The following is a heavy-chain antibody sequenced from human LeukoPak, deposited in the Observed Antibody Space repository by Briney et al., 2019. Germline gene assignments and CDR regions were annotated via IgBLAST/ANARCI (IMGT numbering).Heavy chain of an antibody. CDR2: IYYSGST. V-gene: IGHV4-39*07. D-gene: IGHD5-18*01. Sequence: SETLSLTCTVSGGSISSSSYYWGWIRQPPGKGLEWIGSIYYSGSTYYNPSLKSRVTISVDTSKNQFSLKLSSVTAADTAVYYCARGPAYSFEVIGWGQGTLVTVSS. CDR1: GGSISSSSYY. J-gene: IGHJ4*02. CDR3: ARGPAYSFEVIG.